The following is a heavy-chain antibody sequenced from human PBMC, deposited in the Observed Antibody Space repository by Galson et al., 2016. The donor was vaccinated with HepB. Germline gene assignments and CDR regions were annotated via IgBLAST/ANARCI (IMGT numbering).Heavy chain of an antibody. CDR3: ARDPAGGVGLDP. CDR2: ICYHDGIKT. D-gene: IGHD1-26*01. Sequence: SLRPSCAASGFTFTYYAMHWVRPPPGKWLGWVAIICYHDGIKTLSLDTVRDRFTISTDNSKTTVYLQMSRLRGDDTAIYYCARDPAGGVGLDPWGQGTLVTVSS. J-gene: IGHJ5*02. CDR1: GFTFTYYA. V-gene: IGHV3-33*01.